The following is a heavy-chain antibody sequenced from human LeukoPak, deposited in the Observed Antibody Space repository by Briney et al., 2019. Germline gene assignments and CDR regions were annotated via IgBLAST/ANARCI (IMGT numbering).Heavy chain of an antibody. D-gene: IGHD2-2*02. Sequence: SETLSLTCAVYGGSFSGYYWSWIRQPPGKGLEWIGEINHSGSTNYNPSLKSRVTISVDTSKNQFSLKLSSVTAADTAVYYCARRLVLPAAIRTYYYYMDVWGKGTTVTVSS. CDR2: INHSGST. CDR1: GGSFSGYY. J-gene: IGHJ6*03. V-gene: IGHV4-34*01. CDR3: ARRLVLPAAIRTYYYYMDV.